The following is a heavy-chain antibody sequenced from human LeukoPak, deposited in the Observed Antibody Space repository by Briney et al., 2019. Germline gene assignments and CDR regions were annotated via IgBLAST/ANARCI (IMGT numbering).Heavy chain of an antibody. V-gene: IGHV1-18*01. CDR3: ARDGFRGPADC. J-gene: IGHJ4*02. CDR2: INAYNGNT. Sequence: GASVKVFCKASGYTFNSYSINWVRQAPGQGLDWMGWINAYNGNTNYAQKVQGRVTMTTDTSTSTAYMELRSLTSDDTAVYYCARDGFRGPADCWGQGTLVTVSS. D-gene: IGHD3-16*01. CDR1: GYTFNSYS.